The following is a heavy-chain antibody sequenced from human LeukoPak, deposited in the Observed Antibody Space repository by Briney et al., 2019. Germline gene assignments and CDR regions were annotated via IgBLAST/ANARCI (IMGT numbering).Heavy chain of an antibody. D-gene: IGHD2-2*01. J-gene: IGHJ4*02. CDR1: GFTFSSYE. CDR3: ARRYCSSTSCLIDY. V-gene: IGHV3-48*03. Sequence: PGRSLRLSCAASGFTFSSYEMNWVRQAPGKGLEWVSYISSSGTTIYYADSVKGRFTISRDNAKNSLYLQMNSLRAEDTAVYYCARRYCSSTSCLIDYWGQGTLVTVSS. CDR2: ISSSGTTI.